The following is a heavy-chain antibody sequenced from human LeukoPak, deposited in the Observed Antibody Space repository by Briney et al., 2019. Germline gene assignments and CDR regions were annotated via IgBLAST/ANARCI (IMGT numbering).Heavy chain of an antibody. CDR1: GFTFSSYS. Sequence: PGGSLRLSCAASGFTFSSYSMNWVRQAPGKGLEWVSCISSSSSTIYYADSVKGRFTISRDNSKNSLYLQMNSLRAEDTAVYYCARALIGYYFDYWGQGTLVTVSS. CDR3: ARALIGYYFDY. D-gene: IGHD2-8*01. J-gene: IGHJ4*02. V-gene: IGHV3-48*04. CDR2: ISSSSSTI.